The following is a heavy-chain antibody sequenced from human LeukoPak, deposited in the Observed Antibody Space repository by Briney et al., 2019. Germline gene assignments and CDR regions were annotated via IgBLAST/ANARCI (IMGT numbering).Heavy chain of an antibody. CDR3: ARDLYGVSHDY. CDR2: IYRSGST. J-gene: IGHJ4*02. Sequence: PGGSLRLSWAASGVPFRSNYMNWGRQGRGKGLEGGSVIYRSGSTYYADAVKGGVTNSRDNSKNTLYLQMNSLRAEDTAVYYCARDLYGVSHDYWGQGTLVTVSS. D-gene: IGHD4-17*01. V-gene: IGHV3-53*01. CDR1: GVPFRSNY.